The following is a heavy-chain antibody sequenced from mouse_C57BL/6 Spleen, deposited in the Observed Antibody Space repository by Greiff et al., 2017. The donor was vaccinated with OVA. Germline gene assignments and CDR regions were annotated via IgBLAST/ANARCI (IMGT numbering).Heavy chain of an antibody. CDR2: IDPSDSYT. V-gene: IGHV1-50*01. Sequence: QVQLQQPGAELVKPGASVKLSCKASGYTFTSYWMQWVKQRPGQGLEWIGEIDPSDSYTNYNQKFKGKATLTVDTSSSTAYMQLSSLTSEDSAVYYCARRITTVVYYYAMDDWGQGTSVTVSS. CDR3: ARRITTVVYYYAMDD. J-gene: IGHJ4*01. D-gene: IGHD1-1*01. CDR1: GYTFTSYW.